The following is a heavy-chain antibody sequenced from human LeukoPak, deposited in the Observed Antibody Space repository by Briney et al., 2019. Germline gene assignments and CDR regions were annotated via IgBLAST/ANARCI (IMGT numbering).Heavy chain of an antibody. J-gene: IGHJ4*02. D-gene: IGHD6-13*01. V-gene: IGHV1-69*05. CDR2: IIPIFGTA. CDR1: GGTFSSYA. CDR3: ARGVSRYSSSLAY. Sequence: SVKVSCKASGGTFSSYAISWVRQAPGQGLEWMGRIIPIFGTANYAQKFQGRVTITTDESTSTAYMELSSLRSEDTAVYYCARGVSRYSSSLAYWGQGTLVTASS.